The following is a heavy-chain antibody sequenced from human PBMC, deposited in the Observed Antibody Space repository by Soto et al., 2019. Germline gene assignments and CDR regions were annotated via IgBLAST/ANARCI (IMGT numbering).Heavy chain of an antibody. CDR1: GFNLGDYG. V-gene: IGHV3-9*01. D-gene: IGHD2-2*01. CDR3: ERADGGAFYHLFEY. Sequence: GGSLRLSCAASGFNLGDYGMHRVRQAPGKVLEWVSGISWNSDNIQYADSVKGRSTISRDNPKKSLHLQINSLRLDDKDFYFRERADGGAFYHLFEYWGKGILVPVSS. CDR2: ISWNSDNI. J-gene: IGHJ4*02.